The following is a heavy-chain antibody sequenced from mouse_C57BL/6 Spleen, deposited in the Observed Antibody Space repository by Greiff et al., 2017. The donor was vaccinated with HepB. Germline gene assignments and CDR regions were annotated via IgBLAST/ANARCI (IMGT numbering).Heavy chain of an antibody. J-gene: IGHJ4*01. CDR3: ARYKSYAMDY. CDR2: IRNKANGYTT. V-gene: IGHV7-3*01. CDR1: GFTFTDYY. D-gene: IGHD1-3*01. Sequence: EVNLVESGGGLVQPGGSLSLSCAASGFTFTDYYMSWVRQPPGKALEWLGFIRNKANGYTTEYSASVKGRFTISRDNSQSILYLQMNALRAEDSATYYCARYKSYAMDYWGKGTSVTVSS.